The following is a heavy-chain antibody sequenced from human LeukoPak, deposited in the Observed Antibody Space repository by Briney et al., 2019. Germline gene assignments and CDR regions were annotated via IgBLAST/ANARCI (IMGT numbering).Heavy chain of an antibody. CDR3: ARDFTPEWFDIH. D-gene: IGHD3-3*01. V-gene: IGHV3-30*04. Sequence: PGRSLRLSCVASGLAFSSYSMHWVRQAPGKGLEWVGVISYDGSDEYYTDSVKGRFTISRDNSKNTVYLQMNSLRAGDTAVYYCARDFTPEWFDIHWGQGTLVTVS. CDR1: GLAFSSYS. CDR2: ISYDGSDE. J-gene: IGHJ4*02.